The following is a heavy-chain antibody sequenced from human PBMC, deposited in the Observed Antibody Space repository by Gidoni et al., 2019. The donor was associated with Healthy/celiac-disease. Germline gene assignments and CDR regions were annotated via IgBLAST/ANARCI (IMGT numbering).Heavy chain of an antibody. D-gene: IGHD6-13*01. V-gene: IGHV1-58*01. CDR1: GFTITSSA. CDR2: IVVGSGNT. CDR3: AADRNAAAAPGFDY. J-gene: IGHJ4*02. Sequence: QMQLVPSGPAVKQPGTSVTVSCKASGFTITSSAVPWVRQARGQRLEWIGWIVVGSGNTNYAQKFQERVTITRDMSTSTAYMELSSLRSEDTAVYYCAADRNAAAAPGFDYWGQGTLVTVSS.